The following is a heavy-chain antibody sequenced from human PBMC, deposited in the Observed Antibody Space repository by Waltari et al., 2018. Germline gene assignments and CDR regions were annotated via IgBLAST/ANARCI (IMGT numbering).Heavy chain of an antibody. V-gene: IGHV5-51*01. CDR2: IYPSDSDT. CDR1: GYSFTSYW. J-gene: IGHJ4*02. Sequence: EVQLVQSGAEVKKPGESLKISCKGSGYSFTSYWIGWVRQMPGNGLEWMGIIYPSDSDTRYSTSVQGQVTISADKSISTDYLQGSSLKASDTAMYYCARSSTTVTTGFGSYWGQGTLVTVSS. CDR3: ARSSTTVTTGFGSY. D-gene: IGHD4-17*01.